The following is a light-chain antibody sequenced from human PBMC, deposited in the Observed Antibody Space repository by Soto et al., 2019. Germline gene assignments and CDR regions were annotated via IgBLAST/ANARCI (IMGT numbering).Light chain of an antibody. CDR1: QSVTSSY. Sequence: EIVLMDPRGSLTLSPEERATLSCRASQSVTSSYLAWYQQKPGQAPRLLISGASNRATGIPDRFSGSGSGTDFTLTISRLEHEDFAVYYCQTYGRSLLIPFGEVTRLE. CDR2: GAS. V-gene: IGKV3-20*01. J-gene: IGKJ5*01. CDR3: QTYGRSLLIP.